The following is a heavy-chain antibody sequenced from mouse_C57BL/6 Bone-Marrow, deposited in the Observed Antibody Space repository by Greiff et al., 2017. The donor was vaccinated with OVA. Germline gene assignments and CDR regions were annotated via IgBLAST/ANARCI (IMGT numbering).Heavy chain of an antibody. CDR1: GYSITSGYY. V-gene: IGHV3-6*01. CDR3: ANIITTVVAFDY. J-gene: IGHJ2*01. CDR2: ISYDGSN. Sequence: ESGPGLVKPSQSLSLTCSVTGYSITSGYYWNWIRQFPGNKLEWMGYISYDGSNNYNPSLKNRISITRDTSKNQFFLKLNSVTTEDTATYYCANIITTVVAFDYWGQGTTLTVSS. D-gene: IGHD1-1*01.